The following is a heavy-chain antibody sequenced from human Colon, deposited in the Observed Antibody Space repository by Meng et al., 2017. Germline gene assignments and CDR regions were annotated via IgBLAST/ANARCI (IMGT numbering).Heavy chain of an antibody. V-gene: IGHV3-23*01. Sequence: GESLKISCVGSGFTFSNHGMSWARQAPGKGLEWVSAVGGGGDTPYYADSAKGRFTISRDNSKNTMYLQMNNLGAEDAAVYYCARITSSSSDHWGQGTMVTVSS. CDR1: GFTFSNHG. CDR3: ARITSSSSDH. J-gene: IGHJ4*02. CDR2: VGGGGDTP.